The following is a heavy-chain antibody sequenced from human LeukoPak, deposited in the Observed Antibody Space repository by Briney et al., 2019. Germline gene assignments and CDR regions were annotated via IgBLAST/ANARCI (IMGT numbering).Heavy chain of an antibody. CDR3: ASFRSYGVDV. Sequence: TGGSLRLSCAASGLTVSSSYMSWVRQAPGKGLEWVSIIYAGDNTYYADSVKGRFTISRDNSKNTVYLQMNSLGAEDTAVYYCASFRSYGVDVWGQGTTVTVSS. CDR2: IYAGDNT. J-gene: IGHJ6*02. V-gene: IGHV3-53*01. CDR1: GLTVSSSY.